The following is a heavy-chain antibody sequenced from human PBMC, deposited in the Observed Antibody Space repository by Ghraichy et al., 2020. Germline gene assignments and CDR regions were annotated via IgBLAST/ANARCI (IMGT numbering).Heavy chain of an antibody. CDR1: GFSISNYG. CDR3: AKDKRVAGRYGMDV. CDR2: TRFDASKT. J-gene: IGHJ6*02. D-gene: IGHD6-19*01. Sequence: GESLNISCEASGFSISNYGMHWVRQAPGKGLEWLTFTRFDASKTDHADAVKGRFTVSRDTSKNTLYLQMNSLRVEDAATYYCAKDKRVAGRYGMDVWGQGTTVIVSS. V-gene: IGHV3-30*02.